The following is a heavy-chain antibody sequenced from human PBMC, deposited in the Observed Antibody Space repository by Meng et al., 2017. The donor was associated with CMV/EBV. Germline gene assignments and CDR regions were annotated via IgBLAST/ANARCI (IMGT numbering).Heavy chain of an antibody. V-gene: IGHV1-2*02. CDR1: GYNFTGYE. J-gene: IGHJ4*02. CDR2: INPNSGGT. D-gene: IGHD2-15*01. Sequence: GPRAQSAAAVKQSGASVNVSCKSSGYNFTGYEMHWVRQAPGQGLEWMGWINPNSGGTNYAQKFQGRVTMTRDTSISTAYMELSRLRSDDTSVYYCAGLGSTDDYWGQGTLVTVSS. CDR3: AGLGSTDDY.